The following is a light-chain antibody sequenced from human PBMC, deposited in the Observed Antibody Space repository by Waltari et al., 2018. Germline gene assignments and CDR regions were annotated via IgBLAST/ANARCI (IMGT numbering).Light chain of an antibody. CDR1: SYDVGTSNY. Sequence: QSALTQPPSASGSPGQSVTISCTGSSYDVGTSNYVCWYQQPPGKAPNLMIYEVTKRPSGFPVRFSGSRSGNTASLTVSGLQAEDEADYYCSSYAGNNIWVFGGGTRLAVL. CDR2: EVT. J-gene: IGLJ3*02. CDR3: SSYAGNNIWV. V-gene: IGLV2-8*01.